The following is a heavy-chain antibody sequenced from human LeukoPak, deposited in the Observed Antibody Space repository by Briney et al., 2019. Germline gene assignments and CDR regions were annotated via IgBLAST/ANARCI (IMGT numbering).Heavy chain of an antibody. Sequence: GGSLRLSCAASEFTFSDYYMSWIRQAPGKGLEWVSYISYSGDTIYYADSVKGRFTVSRDNAKNSLYLQMNSLRAEDTAMYYCANRGGYDAFDIWGQGTMVTVSS. V-gene: IGHV3-11*01. D-gene: IGHD5-24*01. CDR2: ISYSGDTI. CDR3: ANRGGYDAFDI. CDR1: EFTFSDYY. J-gene: IGHJ3*02.